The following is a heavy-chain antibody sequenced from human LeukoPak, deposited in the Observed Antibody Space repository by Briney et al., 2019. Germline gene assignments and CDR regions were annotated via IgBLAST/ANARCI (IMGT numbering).Heavy chain of an antibody. J-gene: IGHJ4*02. CDR1: ASTFTSYA. V-gene: IGHV1-69*05. Sequence: SRKLCCTASASTFTSYATCRLRSTHGPGLKWLGGIITIFGTANYAQKFQGRVTITTDESTSATYMELSSLRSEDTAVYYCARPSYDFWPPFDYCAQGTLVTVSS. CDR2: IITIFGTA. CDR3: ARPSYDFWPPFDY. D-gene: IGHD3-3*01.